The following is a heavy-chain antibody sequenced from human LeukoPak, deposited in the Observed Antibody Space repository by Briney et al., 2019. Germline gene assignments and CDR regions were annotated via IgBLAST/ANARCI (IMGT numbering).Heavy chain of an antibody. CDR3: ARVRLGELSPKGHDFDY. D-gene: IGHD3-16*02. CDR1: GFTFSSYS. J-gene: IGHJ4*02. CDR2: ISSSSSYI. Sequence: GGSLRLSCAASGFTFSSYSMSWVRQAPGKGLEWVSSISSSSSYIYYADSVKGRFTISRDNAKNSLYLQMNSLRAEDTAVYYCARVRLGELSPKGHDFDYWGQGTLVTVSS. V-gene: IGHV3-21*01.